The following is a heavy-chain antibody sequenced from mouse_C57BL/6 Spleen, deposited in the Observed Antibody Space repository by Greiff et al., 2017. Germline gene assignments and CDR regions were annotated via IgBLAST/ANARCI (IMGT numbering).Heavy chain of an antibody. Sequence: EVKLMESGEGLVKPGGSLKLSCAASGFTFSSYAMSWVRQTPEKRLEWVAYISSGGDYIYYADTVKGRFPISRDKARNTLYLQMSSLKSEDTAMYYCTRDYEYDERSFAYWGQGTLVTVSA. CDR3: TRDYEYDERSFAY. J-gene: IGHJ3*01. CDR1: GFTFSSYA. V-gene: IGHV5-9-1*02. CDR2: ISSGGDYI. D-gene: IGHD2-4*01.